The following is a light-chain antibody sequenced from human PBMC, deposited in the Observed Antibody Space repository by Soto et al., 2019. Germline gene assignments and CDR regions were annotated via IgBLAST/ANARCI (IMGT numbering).Light chain of an antibody. V-gene: IGKV3-20*01. Sequence: EIELSQSPVTLSMSPGERATLSCRASQSVSSSYLAWYQQKPGQAPRLLIYGASNRATGIPDRFSGSGSGTDFTLTISRLEPEDFAVYYCQQRGSWPPTFGGGAKVDIK. CDR1: QSVSSSY. CDR2: GAS. J-gene: IGKJ4*01. CDR3: QQRGSWPPT.